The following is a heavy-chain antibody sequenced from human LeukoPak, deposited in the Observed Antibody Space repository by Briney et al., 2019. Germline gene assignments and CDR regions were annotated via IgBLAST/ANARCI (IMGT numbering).Heavy chain of an antibody. D-gene: IGHD2/OR15-2a*01. Sequence: QSGGSLRLSCAASGFTFSDTWMHWVRQAPGKGLVWVSRIRSDGSDTRYAESVKGRFTISRDNAKNTLYLQMNSLRVEDTAVYYCARDWFHAIDYWGQGTLVTVSS. CDR1: GFTFSDTW. CDR2: IRSDGSDT. V-gene: IGHV3-74*01. J-gene: IGHJ4*02. CDR3: ARDWFHAIDY.